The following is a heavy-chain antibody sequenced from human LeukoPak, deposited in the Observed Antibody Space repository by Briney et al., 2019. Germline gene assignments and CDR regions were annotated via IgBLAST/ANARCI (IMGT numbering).Heavy chain of an antibody. V-gene: IGHV3-30*02. CDR3: ANIVVPFYYMDV. D-gene: IGHD2-21*01. Sequence: GGSLRLSCAASGFTFSSYGMHWLRQAPGKGLDWVAFIRSDGSNKYYADSVKGRFTISRDISKNTLYLQMSSLRAEDTAVYYCANIVVPFYYMDVWGKGTTVTISS. J-gene: IGHJ6*03. CDR2: IRSDGSNK. CDR1: GFTFSSYG.